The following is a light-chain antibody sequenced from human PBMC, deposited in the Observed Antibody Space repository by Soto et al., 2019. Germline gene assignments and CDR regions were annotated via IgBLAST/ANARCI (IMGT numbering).Light chain of an antibody. CDR3: QQYNNWPPVIS. J-gene: IGKJ5*01. Sequence: EIVMTQSPATLSVSPGERATLSCRASQSVSSNLAWDQQKPGQAPRLLIYGASTRATGIPARFSGSWSGTEFTLTVSSLQSEDFAVYYCQQYNNWPPVISCGQGTRLEIK. CDR2: GAS. CDR1: QSVSSN. V-gene: IGKV3-15*01.